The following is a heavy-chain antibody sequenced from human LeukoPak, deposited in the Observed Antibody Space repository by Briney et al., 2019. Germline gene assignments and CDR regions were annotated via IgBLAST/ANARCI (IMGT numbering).Heavy chain of an antibody. V-gene: IGHV4-61*02. CDR1: GGSISSGSYY. J-gene: IGHJ3*02. CDR3: ARGRPNFDI. CDR2: IYTSGST. Sequence: PSETLSLTCTVSGGSISSGSYYWSWIRQPAGKGLEWIGRIYTSGSTHYNPSLKSRVTISVDTSKNQFSLKLSSVTAADTAVYYCARGRPNFDIWGQGTMVTVSS.